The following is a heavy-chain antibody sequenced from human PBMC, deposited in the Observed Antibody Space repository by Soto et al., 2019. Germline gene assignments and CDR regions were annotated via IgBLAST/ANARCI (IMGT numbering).Heavy chain of an antibody. CDR2: ISAYNGNT. CDR1: GYTFTSYG. CDR3: ARDNDPGGLVEENY. J-gene: IGHJ4*02. V-gene: IGHV1-18*01. Sequence: ASVKVSCKASGYTFTSYGISWVRQAPGQGLEWMGWISAYNGNTNYAQKLQGRVTMTTDTSTSTAYMELRSLRSDDTAVYYCARDNDPGGLVEENYWGQGTLVTVSS. D-gene: IGHD6-6*01.